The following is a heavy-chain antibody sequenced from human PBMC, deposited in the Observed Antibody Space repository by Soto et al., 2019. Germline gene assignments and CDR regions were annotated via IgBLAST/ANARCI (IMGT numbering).Heavy chain of an antibody. CDR1: GGSVNSGGFS. D-gene: IGHD2-15*01. CDR3: ARDWGYCSSSSCREPAFDV. Sequence: QLQLQESASGLVRPSQTLSLTCAVSGGSVNSGGFSWNWIRQPPGKGLEWIGYVYQSGSTYYNPSLSSRVSISLDRSKNQFSLTLNSVTAADTAVYYCARDWGYCSSSSCREPAFDVWGQGTVVTVSS. CDR2: VYQSGST. V-gene: IGHV4-30-2*01. J-gene: IGHJ3*01.